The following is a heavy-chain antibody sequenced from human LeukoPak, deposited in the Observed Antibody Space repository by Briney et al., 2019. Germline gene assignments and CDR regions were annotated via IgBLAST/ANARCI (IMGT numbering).Heavy chain of an antibody. CDR2: IYYSGST. V-gene: IGHV4-59*08. CDR1: GGSISSYY. CDR3: SVGSLDTTVPTWYFDI. D-gene: IGHD1-1*01. J-gene: IGHJ2*01. Sequence: PSGTLSLTCIASGGSISSYYWSWIRQPPGKGLEYVGHIYYSGSTNYNPSLKRRVTISADTTTNQFSLQLSSVTAADTTAYYYSVGSLDTTVPTWYFDIWGRGTVVTVSS.